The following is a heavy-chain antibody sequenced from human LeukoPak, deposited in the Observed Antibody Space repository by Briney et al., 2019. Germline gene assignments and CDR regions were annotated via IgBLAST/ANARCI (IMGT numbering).Heavy chain of an antibody. CDR3: ARVTYTDRLNSCFDY. CDR1: GYSFTAYY. V-gene: IGHV1-2*02. Sequence: ASVKVSCKASGYSFTAYYIHWVRQAPGQGLEWMGWINPNSGGTNYAQKFQGRVTMTRDTSISTAYMELSRLRSDDTAVYYCARVTYTDRLNSCFDYWGQGTLVTVSS. J-gene: IGHJ4*02. CDR2: INPNSGGT. D-gene: IGHD3-16*01.